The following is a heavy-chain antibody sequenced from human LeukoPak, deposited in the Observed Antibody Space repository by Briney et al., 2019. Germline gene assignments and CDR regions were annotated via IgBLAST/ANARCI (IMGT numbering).Heavy chain of an antibody. D-gene: IGHD1-26*01. CDR2: IYYSGST. Sequence: SETLSLTCTVSGGSISSGDYYWSWIRQPPGKGLEWIGYIYYSGSTYYNPSLKSRVTISVDTSKNQFSLRLSSVTAADTALYYCAYSGSYGHLGYWGQGIPVTVSS. CDR3: AYSGSYGHLGY. V-gene: IGHV4-30-4*01. CDR1: GGSISSGDYY. J-gene: IGHJ4*02.